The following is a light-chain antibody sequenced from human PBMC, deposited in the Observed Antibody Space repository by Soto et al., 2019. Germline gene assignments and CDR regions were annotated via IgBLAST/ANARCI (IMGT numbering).Light chain of an antibody. J-gene: IGKJ1*01. Sequence: ECVLTQSPGTLSLAAGERATLSCRASQSVSSSFLAWYQQKPGQAPRLLIYGASNRATGIPDRFSGSGSGTDFTLTISRLEPEDFAVYYCQQYVTLPWAFGQGTKVDIK. CDR1: QSVSSSF. V-gene: IGKV3-20*01. CDR2: GAS. CDR3: QQYVTLPWA.